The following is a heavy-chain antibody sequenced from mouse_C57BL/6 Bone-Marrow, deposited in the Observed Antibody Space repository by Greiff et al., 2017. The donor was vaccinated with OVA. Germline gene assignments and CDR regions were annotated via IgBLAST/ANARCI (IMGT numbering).Heavy chain of an antibody. CDR2: IDPSDSYT. CDR1: GYTFTSYW. V-gene: IGHV1-69*01. CDR3: ARSIPEGCFAY. Sequence: QVQLQQPGAELVMPGASVKLSCKASGYTFTSYWMHWVKQRPGQGLEWIGEIDPSDSYTNYNQKFKGKSTLTVDKSSSTAYMQLSSLTSEDSAVYYCARSIPEGCFAYWGQGTTLTVSS. J-gene: IGHJ2*01.